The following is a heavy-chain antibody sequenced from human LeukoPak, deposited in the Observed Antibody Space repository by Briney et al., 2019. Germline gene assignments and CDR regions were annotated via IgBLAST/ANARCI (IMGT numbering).Heavy chain of an antibody. CDR2: ISGSGGST. D-gene: IGHD6-13*01. Sequence: GGSLRLSCAASGFTFSSYAMSWVCQAPGKGLEWVSAISGSGGSTYYADSVKGRFTISRDNSKNALYLQMNSLRAEDTAVYYCARFPGIAAAGHFDYWGQGTLVTVSS. V-gene: IGHV3-23*01. J-gene: IGHJ4*02. CDR1: GFTFSSYA. CDR3: ARFPGIAAAGHFDY.